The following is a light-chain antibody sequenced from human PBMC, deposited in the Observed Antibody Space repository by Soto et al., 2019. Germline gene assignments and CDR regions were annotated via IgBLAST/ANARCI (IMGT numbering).Light chain of an antibody. J-gene: IGKJ5*01. CDR2: AAS. Sequence: DIQMTQSPSSLSASVGDRVTITCRASQSISSYLNWYQQKPGKAPKLLIYAASSLQSGVPSRFSGCGSGTDFTLTISSLQPEDFATYYCQQSYRTPPITFGQGTRLEIK. CDR1: QSISSY. V-gene: IGKV1-39*01. CDR3: QQSYRTPPIT.